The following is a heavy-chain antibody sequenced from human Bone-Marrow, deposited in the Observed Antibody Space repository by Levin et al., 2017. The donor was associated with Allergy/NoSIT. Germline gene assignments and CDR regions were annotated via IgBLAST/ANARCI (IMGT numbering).Heavy chain of an antibody. Sequence: ETLSLTCAASGFTFSSFWMTWVRQAPGKGLEWVALINPDGNDRRYVDSVKGRFTISRDNAENSLYLQMNSLRVEDTAMYYCVRPPNRALDIWGQGTLVTVSS. CDR2: INPDGNDR. CDR1: GFTFSSFW. CDR3: VRPPNRALDI. V-gene: IGHV3-7*01. D-gene: IGHD2/OR15-2a*01. J-gene: IGHJ3*02.